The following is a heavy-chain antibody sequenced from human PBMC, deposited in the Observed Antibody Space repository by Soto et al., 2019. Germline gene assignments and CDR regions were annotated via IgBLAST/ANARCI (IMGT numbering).Heavy chain of an antibody. J-gene: IGHJ4*02. CDR2: ISSSSSYI. CDR1: GFTFSSYS. D-gene: IGHD5-18*01. Sequence: EVQLVESGGGLVKPGGSLRLSCAASGFTFSSYSMNWVRQAPGNGLEWVSSISSSSSYIYYADSVKGRFTISRDNAKNSLYLQMTSLRAEDTAVYYCARDQPGYSYGYGLGYWGQGTLVTVSS. V-gene: IGHV3-21*01. CDR3: ARDQPGYSYGYGLGY.